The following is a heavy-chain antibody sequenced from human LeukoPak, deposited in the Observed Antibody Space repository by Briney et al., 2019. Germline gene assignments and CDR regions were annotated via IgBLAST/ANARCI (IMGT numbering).Heavy chain of an antibody. CDR2: IIPIFGTA. Sequence: SVKVSCKASGYTFTSYGISWVRQAPGQGLEWMGGIIPIFGTANYAQKFQGRVTITADESTSTAYMELSSLRSEDTAVYYCARDLGGVGATTSFDYWGQGTLVTVSS. J-gene: IGHJ4*02. V-gene: IGHV1-69*13. D-gene: IGHD1-26*01. CDR3: ARDLGGVGATTSFDY. CDR1: GYTFTSYG.